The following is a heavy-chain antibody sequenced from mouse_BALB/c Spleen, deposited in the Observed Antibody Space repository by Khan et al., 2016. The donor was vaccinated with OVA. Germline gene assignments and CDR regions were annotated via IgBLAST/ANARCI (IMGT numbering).Heavy chain of an antibody. D-gene: IGHD2-14*01. J-gene: IGHJ3*01. CDR1: GYTFTTYT. Sequence: VQLVESGAELARPGASVKMSCKASGYTFTTYTMHWVKQRPGQGLEWIGYINPSNGYTNYNQKFKDKSTLTADKSSSTAYMQLSSLTSDYSADYYCEREGAYYRYDSGFSYWGQGTLVTVSA. V-gene: IGHV1-4*01. CDR3: EREGAYYRYDSGFSY. CDR2: INPSNGYT.